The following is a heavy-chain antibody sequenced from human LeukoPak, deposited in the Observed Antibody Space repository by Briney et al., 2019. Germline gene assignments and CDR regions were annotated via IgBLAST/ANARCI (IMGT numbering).Heavy chain of an antibody. CDR1: GFTFSSYA. D-gene: IGHD5-12*01. CDR3: ARRASGYDPYFDY. J-gene: IGHJ4*02. Sequence: GGSLRLSCAASGFTFSSYAMSWVRQAPGKGLEWVAAISNSGGDTFYSDSGKGRFTIARDNSKNTLYLQMNSLRAEDTAVYYCARRASGYDPYFDYWGQGTLVTVSS. V-gene: IGHV3-23*01. CDR2: ISNSGGDT.